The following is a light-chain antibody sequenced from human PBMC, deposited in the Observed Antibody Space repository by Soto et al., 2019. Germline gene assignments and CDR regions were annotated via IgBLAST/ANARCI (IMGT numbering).Light chain of an antibody. CDR1: LSVIST. Sequence: EKVMTHSPVTLSVSPEERATLSCRATLSVISTLAWYQQKPGQAPRLLIYGASSRATGIPDRFSGSGSGTDFTLTISSLEPEDFAVYYCQQYGSSWAFGQGTKVDI. CDR3: QQYGSSWA. J-gene: IGKJ1*01. V-gene: IGKV3-20*01. CDR2: GAS.